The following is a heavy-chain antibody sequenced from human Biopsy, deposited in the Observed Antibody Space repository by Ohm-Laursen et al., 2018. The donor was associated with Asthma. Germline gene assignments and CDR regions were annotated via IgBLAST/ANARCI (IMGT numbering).Heavy chain of an antibody. V-gene: IGHV3-53*01. D-gene: IGHD3-22*01. J-gene: IGHJ4*02. CDR2: IYSGGTS. Sequence: ALGLSCAASGFAVSSDYMFWVRQAPGKGQEWVSVIYSGGTSHTADSVRGRFTISRDYSKNTLYLQMHSLRAEDTAVYYCARGDSSNWSHYYFDYWGQGTLVTVSS. CDR3: ARGDSSNWSHYYFDY. CDR1: GFAVSSDY.